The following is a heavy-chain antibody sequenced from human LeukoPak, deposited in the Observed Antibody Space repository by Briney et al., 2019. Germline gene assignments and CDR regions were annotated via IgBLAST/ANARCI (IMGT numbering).Heavy chain of an antibody. Sequence: ASVKVSCKTSGYTFADYFIHWVRQAPGQGLEYMGRINANSGGTEYQQRFQGRVTMTRDMSISTAYVEVNWLISDDTAIYYCARDVSSTPNWEFDYWGQGTTVTVSS. J-gene: IGHJ4*02. CDR3: ARDVSSTPNWEFDY. D-gene: IGHD1-26*01. CDR2: INANSGGT. CDR1: GYTFADYF. V-gene: IGHV1-2*06.